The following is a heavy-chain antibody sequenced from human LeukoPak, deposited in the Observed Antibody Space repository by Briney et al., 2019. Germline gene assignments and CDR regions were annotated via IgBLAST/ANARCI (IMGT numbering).Heavy chain of an antibody. CDR2: IIPIFGTA. D-gene: IGHD6-19*01. J-gene: IGHJ6*04. Sequence: ASVKVSCKASGRTFISYAMSWVRQAPGQGVEWMGGIIPIFGTANYPQKFQGRVTIAADESTSTAYMELRSLRSEDTAVYYCATHPGSGWLLYYYYCGMDVWGKGTTVTVSS. V-gene: IGHV1-69*13. CDR3: ATHPGSGWLLYYYYCGMDV. CDR1: GRTFISYA.